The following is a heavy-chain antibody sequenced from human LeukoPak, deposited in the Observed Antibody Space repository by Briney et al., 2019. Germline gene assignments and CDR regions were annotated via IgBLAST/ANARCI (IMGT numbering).Heavy chain of an antibody. J-gene: IGHJ4*02. V-gene: IGHV4-39*07. CDR1: GGSISSSSYY. Sequence: PSETLSLPCTVSGGSISSSSYYWGWIRQPPGKGLEWIGSIYYSGSTYYNPSLKSRVTISVDTSKNQFSLKLSSVTAADTAVYYCARGPPYGYFDYWGQGTLVTVSS. CDR2: IYYSGST. D-gene: IGHD3-16*01. CDR3: ARGPPYGYFDY.